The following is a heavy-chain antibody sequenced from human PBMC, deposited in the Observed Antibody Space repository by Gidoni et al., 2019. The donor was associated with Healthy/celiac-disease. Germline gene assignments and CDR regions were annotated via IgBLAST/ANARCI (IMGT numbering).Heavy chain of an antibody. J-gene: IGHJ4*02. CDR1: GFTFDDYA. D-gene: IGHD3-16*02. Sequence: EVQLVESGGGLVQPGRSLRLSCAASGFTFDDYAMHWVRQAPGKGLEWVSGISWNSGSIGYADSVKGRFTISRDNAKNSLYLQMNSLRAEDTALYYCAKGSYVWGSYLYYFDYWGQGTLVTVSS. CDR3: AKGSYVWGSYLYYFDY. V-gene: IGHV3-9*01. CDR2: ISWNSGSI.